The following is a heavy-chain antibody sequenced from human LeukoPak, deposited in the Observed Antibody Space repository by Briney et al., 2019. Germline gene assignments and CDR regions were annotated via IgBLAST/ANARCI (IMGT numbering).Heavy chain of an antibody. D-gene: IGHD3-22*01. CDR3: AREKKFRRYYYDSSNAFDI. V-gene: IGHV1-2*02. Sequence: ASVKVSCKASGYTFTTYYIHWVRQAPGQGLEWMGWINPNSGGTNYAQKFQGRVTMTRDTSISTAYMELSRLRSDDTAVYYCAREKKFRRYYYDSSNAFDIWGQGTMVTVSS. CDR2: INPNSGGT. J-gene: IGHJ3*02. CDR1: GYTFTTYY.